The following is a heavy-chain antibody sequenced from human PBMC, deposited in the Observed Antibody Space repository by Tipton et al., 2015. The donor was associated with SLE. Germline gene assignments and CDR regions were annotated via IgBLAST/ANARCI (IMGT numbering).Heavy chain of an antibody. Sequence: TLSLPCVVSGGSISSDGSYWSWVRQPAGKGLQWIGHTDQSGRSYDNPSLTSRVTISRDTSQNQFSLTLTSVTAADTAVYYCARVEGGTPYYYDSAGFDSWGHGTLVTVSS. CDR2: TDQSGRS. J-gene: IGHJ4*01. CDR1: GGSISSDGSY. V-gene: IGHV4-61*09. D-gene: IGHD3-22*01. CDR3: ARVEGGTPYYYDSAGFDS.